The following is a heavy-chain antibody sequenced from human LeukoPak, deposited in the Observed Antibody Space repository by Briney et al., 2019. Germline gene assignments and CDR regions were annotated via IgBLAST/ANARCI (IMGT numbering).Heavy chain of an antibody. CDR3: AKGLYEFWSAIGRVGEALDI. D-gene: IGHD3-3*01. V-gene: IGHV1-2*06. Sequence: ASVKVSFKASGYTFTGYYMHWVRHAPGPGNEWMGRINPNRGGTNYEQKFQGRVTMTRDTSTNTDYLQLSRPRSDDTAAYYCAKGLYEFWSAIGRVGEALDIWGQGTMVTVSS. J-gene: IGHJ3*02. CDR2: INPNRGGT. CDR1: GYTFTGYY.